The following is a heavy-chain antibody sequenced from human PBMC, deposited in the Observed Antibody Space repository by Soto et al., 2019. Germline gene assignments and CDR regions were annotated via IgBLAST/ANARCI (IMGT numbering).Heavy chain of an antibody. CDR3: ARVGAITIFGVVIIDAVDI. CDR2: IYYSGST. Sequence: QVQLQESGPGLVKPSETLSLTCTVSGGSISSYYWSWIRQPPGKGLEWIGYIYYSGSTNYNPSLKSRVTISVDTSKNQFSLKLSSVTAADTAVYYCARVGAITIFGVVIIDAVDIWGQGTMVTVSS. D-gene: IGHD3-3*01. J-gene: IGHJ3*02. CDR1: GGSISSYY. V-gene: IGHV4-59*01.